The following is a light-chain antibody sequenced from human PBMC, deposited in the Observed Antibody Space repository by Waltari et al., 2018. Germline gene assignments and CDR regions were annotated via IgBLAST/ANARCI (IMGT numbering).Light chain of an antibody. CDR3: QVWDSSRAHVV. V-gene: IGLV3-21*04. J-gene: IGLJ3*02. Sequence: SYVLTQPPSVSVAPGQTARITCGINSIGSRSVHWCQQRPGQAPVPVIYYDSDRPSGIPERFSGSNSGDTATLTISRVEAGDEADYYCQVWDSSRAHVVFGGGTRVTVL. CDR1: SIGSRS. CDR2: YDS.